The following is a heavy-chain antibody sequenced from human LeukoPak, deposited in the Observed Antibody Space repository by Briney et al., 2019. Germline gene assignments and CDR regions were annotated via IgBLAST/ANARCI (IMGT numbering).Heavy chain of an antibody. CDR2: IYYSGST. Sequence: PSETLSLTCTVSGGSISSHYWSWIRQPPGKGLEWIGYIYYSGSTNYNPSLKSRVTISVDTSKNQFSLKLSPVTAADTAVYYCARDRVAAAGFDYWGQGTLVTVSS. J-gene: IGHJ4*02. V-gene: IGHV4-59*11. CDR3: ARDRVAAAGFDY. D-gene: IGHD6-13*01. CDR1: GGSISSHY.